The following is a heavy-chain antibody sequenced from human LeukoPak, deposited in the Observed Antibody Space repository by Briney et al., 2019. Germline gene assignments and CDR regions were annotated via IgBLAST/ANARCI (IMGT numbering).Heavy chain of an antibody. J-gene: IGHJ3*01. Sequence: GGSLRLSCTASGFIFNNYGMHWVRQAPGKGLEWLAFIQFDGSNKYSADSVKGRFTISRDNTQTTLYLEMNSLRAEDTAMYYCAKDLNPAMVTRTFDLWGQGTMVTVSS. V-gene: IGHV3-30*02. CDR2: IQFDGSNK. CDR1: GFIFNNYG. D-gene: IGHD5-18*01. CDR3: AKDLNPAMVTRTFDL.